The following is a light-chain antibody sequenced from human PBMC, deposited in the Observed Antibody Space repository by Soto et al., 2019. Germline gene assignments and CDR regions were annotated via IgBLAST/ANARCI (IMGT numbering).Light chain of an antibody. V-gene: IGKV3-11*01. CDR3: QQRSNRIT. CDR1: QSVSSY. J-gene: IGKJ5*01. Sequence: EIVLTQSPATLSLSPGERATLSCRASQSVSSYLAWYQQKPGQAPRLLIYDASNRATGIPARFSGSGSGTDFTLTISSLEPEGFAVYYCQQRSNRITFGQGTRQEIK. CDR2: DAS.